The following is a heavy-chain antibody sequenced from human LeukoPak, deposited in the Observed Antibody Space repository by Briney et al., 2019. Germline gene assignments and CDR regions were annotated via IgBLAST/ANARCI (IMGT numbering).Heavy chain of an antibody. V-gene: IGHV3-64D*06. CDR2: ISSNGGST. CDR3: VRDGRYCSSLNCYFGR. D-gene: IGHD2-2*01. CDR1: GFTFSSYA. Sequence: GGSLRLSCSASGFTFSSYAMHWVRQAPGKGLEDVSAISSNGGSTYYADSVKGRFTISRDNSKNTLYLQVSSLRAEDTAVYYCVRDGRYCSSLNCYFGRWGQGTLVIVSS. J-gene: IGHJ4*02.